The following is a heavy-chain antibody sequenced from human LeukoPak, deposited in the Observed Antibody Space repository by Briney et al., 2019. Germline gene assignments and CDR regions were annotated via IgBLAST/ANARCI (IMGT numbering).Heavy chain of an antibody. V-gene: IGHV1-18*01. Sequence: ASVKVSCKASGYIFTGYYIHWVRQAPGQGLEWMGWISTYNGNTNYAKKLQGRVTMTTDTSTSTAYMELRSLRSDDTAVYYCARDNGGYLGNWFDPWGQGTLVTVSS. J-gene: IGHJ5*02. CDR2: ISTYNGNT. D-gene: IGHD2-8*01. CDR1: GYIFTGYY. CDR3: ARDNGGYLGNWFDP.